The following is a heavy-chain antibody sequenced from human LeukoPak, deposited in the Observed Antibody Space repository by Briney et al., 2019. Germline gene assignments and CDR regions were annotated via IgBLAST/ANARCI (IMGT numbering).Heavy chain of an antibody. Sequence: PSETLSLTCTVSGGSISSSSYYWGWIRQPPGRGLEWIGSIHYSGSTHYNPSLKSRVTISVDTSKNQFSLKLSSVSAADTAVYYCARMYYFDTIPTGYWGQGTLVTVSS. J-gene: IGHJ4*02. CDR2: IHYSGST. V-gene: IGHV4-39*01. D-gene: IGHD3-22*01. CDR1: GGSISSSSYY. CDR3: ARMYYFDTIPTGY.